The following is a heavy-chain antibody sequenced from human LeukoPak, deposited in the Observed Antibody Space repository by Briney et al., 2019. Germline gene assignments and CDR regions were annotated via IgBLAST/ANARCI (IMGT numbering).Heavy chain of an antibody. J-gene: IGHJ3*02. CDR1: GFSFSSYT. CDR3: VRRRVGVAPASDM. V-gene: IGHV3-72*01. D-gene: IGHD1-26*01. Sequence: SGGSLRLSCAASGFSFSSYTMNWVRQAPGKGLEWVARCRGKTNSYSTEYAASVNGRFTISRDDSKNSLYLQMNSLKTEDTAVYYCVRRRVGVAPASDMWGQGTTVTVSS. CDR2: CRGKTNSYST.